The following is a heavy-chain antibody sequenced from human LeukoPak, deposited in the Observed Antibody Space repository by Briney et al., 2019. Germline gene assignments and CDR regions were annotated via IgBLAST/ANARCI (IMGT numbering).Heavy chain of an antibody. D-gene: IGHD3-22*01. CDR1: GGSISSYY. Sequence: SETLSLTCTVSGGSISSYYWSWIRQPAGKGLEWIGRIYTSGSTNYNPSLKSRVTMSVDTSKNQFSLKLSSVTAADTSVYYCASGIYDSSGYYLDYWGQGTLVTVSS. CDR2: IYTSGST. V-gene: IGHV4-4*07. CDR3: ASGIYDSSGYYLDY. J-gene: IGHJ4*02.